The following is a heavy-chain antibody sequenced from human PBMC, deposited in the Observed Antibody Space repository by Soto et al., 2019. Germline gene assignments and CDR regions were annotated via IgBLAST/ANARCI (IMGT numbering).Heavy chain of an antibody. Sequence: GGSLRLSCAASGFTFSNYAMNWVRQAPGKGLEWVSVISGGGYNTYYADSVKGRFIISRDNSKNTLYLQMNSLRAEDTAVYYCAQDYYDSSGYPPHFWGQGTQVTVSS. J-gene: IGHJ4*02. CDR3: AQDYYDSSGYPPHF. V-gene: IGHV3-23*01. CDR2: ISGGGYNT. CDR1: GFTFSNYA. D-gene: IGHD3-22*01.